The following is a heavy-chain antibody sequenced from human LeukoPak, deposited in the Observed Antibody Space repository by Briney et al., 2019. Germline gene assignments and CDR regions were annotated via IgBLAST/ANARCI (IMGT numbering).Heavy chain of an antibody. CDR1: GFTFSSYA. Sequence: PGRSLRLSCAASGFTFSSYAMHWVRQAPGKGLEWVAVISYDGTNQYYADSVKGRFTISRDNSKNTLYLQMNSLRAEDTAVFYCARDPQSGYGGHIYGYHYYMDVWGEGTTVTVSS. V-gene: IGHV3-30*04. J-gene: IGHJ6*03. D-gene: IGHD5-12*01. CDR3: ARDPQSGYGGHIYGYHYYMDV. CDR2: ISYDGTNQ.